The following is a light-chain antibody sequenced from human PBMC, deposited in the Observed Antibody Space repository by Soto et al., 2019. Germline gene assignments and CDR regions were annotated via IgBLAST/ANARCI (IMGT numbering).Light chain of an antibody. CDR1: QSVSSN. CDR2: CAS. J-gene: IGKJ4*01. CDR3: QQYNNWPLT. V-gene: IGKV3-15*01. Sequence: EIVMTQSTATLSESPGKRAKLSCKASQSVSSNLARYQQKPGQAPRLLIYCASTRATGIPARFSGSGSGTEFTLTISSLQSEDFAVYYCQQYNNWPLTFGGGTKVEIK.